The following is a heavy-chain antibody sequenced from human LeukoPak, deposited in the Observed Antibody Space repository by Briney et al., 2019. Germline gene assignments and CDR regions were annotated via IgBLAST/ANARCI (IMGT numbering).Heavy chain of an antibody. D-gene: IGHD6-19*01. Sequence: SETLSLTCTVSGGSISSSSYYWGWIRQPPGKGLEWIGEISHSGTTNYNPSFKSRVTISVDKSKNQFSLKVISVTAADTAVYYCARVLGVAVAGAIDTRGSYLDYWGQGTLVTVSS. CDR3: ARVLGVAVAGAIDTRGSYLDY. CDR2: ISHSGTT. CDR1: GGSISSSSYY. V-gene: IGHV4-39*07. J-gene: IGHJ4*02.